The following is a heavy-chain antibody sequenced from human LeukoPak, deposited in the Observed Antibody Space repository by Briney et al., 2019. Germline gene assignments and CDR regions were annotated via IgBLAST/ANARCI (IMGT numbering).Heavy chain of an antibody. D-gene: IGHD3-10*01. Sequence: GASVKVSCKASGYTFTGYYMLWVRQAPGQGLEWMGGIIPIFGTANYAQKFQGRVTITADESTSTAYMELSSLRSEDTAVYYCARVTVGSGSYYGPPPYYYYMDVWGKGTTVTISS. V-gene: IGHV1-69*13. J-gene: IGHJ6*03. CDR2: IIPIFGTA. CDR1: GYTFTGYY. CDR3: ARVTVGSGSYYGPPPYYYYMDV.